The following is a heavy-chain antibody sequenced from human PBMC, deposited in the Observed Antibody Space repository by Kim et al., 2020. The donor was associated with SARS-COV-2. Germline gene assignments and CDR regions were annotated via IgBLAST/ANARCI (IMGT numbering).Heavy chain of an antibody. CDR3: ASPMGSGSEFDY. CDR1: GGSFSGYY. D-gene: IGHD3-10*01. Sequence: SETLSLTCAVYGGSFSGYYWSWIRQPPGKGLEWIGEINHSGSTNYNPSLKSRVTISVDTSKNQFSLKLSSVTAADTAVYYCASPMGSGSEFDYWGQGTLVTVSS. CDR2: INHSGST. V-gene: IGHV4-34*01. J-gene: IGHJ4*02.